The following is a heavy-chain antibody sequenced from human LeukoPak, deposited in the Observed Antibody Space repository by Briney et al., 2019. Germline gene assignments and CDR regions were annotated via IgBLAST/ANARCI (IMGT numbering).Heavy chain of an antibody. D-gene: IGHD3-9*01. V-gene: IGHV4-39*07. Sequence: PSETLSLTCTVSGGSISSGSYYWSWIRQPPGKGLEWIGSIYHSGSTYYNPSLKSRVTISVDTSKNQFSLKLSSVTAADTAVYYCASDGDDISSVDYWGQGTLVTVSS. CDR1: GGSISSGSYY. J-gene: IGHJ4*02. CDR2: IYHSGST. CDR3: ASDGDDISSVDY.